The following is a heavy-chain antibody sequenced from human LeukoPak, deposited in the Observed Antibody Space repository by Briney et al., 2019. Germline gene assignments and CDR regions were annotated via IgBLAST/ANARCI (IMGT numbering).Heavy chain of an antibody. Sequence: GESLKTSCKGSGYSFTSYWIGWVRQMPGKGLEWMGIIYPGDSDTRYGPSFQGQVTISADKSISTAYLQWSSLKASDTAMYYCARHVKSGSYSTTDFDYWGQGTLVTVSS. J-gene: IGHJ4*02. CDR2: IYPGDSDT. CDR3: ARHVKSGSYSTTDFDY. CDR1: GYSFTSYW. D-gene: IGHD1-26*01. V-gene: IGHV5-51*01.